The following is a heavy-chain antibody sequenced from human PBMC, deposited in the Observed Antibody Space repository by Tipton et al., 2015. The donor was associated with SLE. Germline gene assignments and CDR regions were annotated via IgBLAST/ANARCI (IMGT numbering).Heavy chain of an antibody. Sequence: TLSLTCTVSGGSISSSSYYWGWIRQPPGKGLEWIGSIYHSGSTYYNPSLKSRVTISVDTSKNQFSLKLSSVTAADTAVYYCARDVRYCSSTSCQGWFDPWGQGTLVTVSS. D-gene: IGHD2-2*01. CDR1: GGSISSSSYY. V-gene: IGHV4-39*07. J-gene: IGHJ5*02. CDR3: ARDVRYCSSTSCQGWFDP. CDR2: IYHSGST.